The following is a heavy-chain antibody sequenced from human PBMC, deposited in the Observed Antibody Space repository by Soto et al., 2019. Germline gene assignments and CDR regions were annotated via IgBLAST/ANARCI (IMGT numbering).Heavy chain of an antibody. CDR2: ISGSGGST. J-gene: IGHJ5*02. CDR3: AKDRVGATSFNWFDP. CDR1: GFTFSSYA. Sequence: EVQLLESGGGLVQPGGSLRLSCAASGFTFSSYAMSWVRQAPGKGLEWVSAISGSGGSTYYADSVKGRFTISRDNSKNTLYLQMNSLRAEDTAVYCCAKDRVGATSFNWFDPWGQGTLVTVSS. V-gene: IGHV3-23*01. D-gene: IGHD1-26*01.